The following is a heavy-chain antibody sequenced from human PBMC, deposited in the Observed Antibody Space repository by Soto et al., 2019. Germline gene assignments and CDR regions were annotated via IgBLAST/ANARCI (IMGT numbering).Heavy chain of an antibody. Sequence: GGSLRLSCAASGFTFDNYAMHWVRQAPGKGLEWVSGISWNSGNLDYADSVKGRFTISRDNTKKSLYLQMNSLRAEDTASYYCAKGSGGLHYNNYFIHLWGKGTTVTVSS. CDR2: ISWNSGNL. V-gene: IGHV3-9*01. CDR3: AKGSGGLHYNNYFIHL. CDR1: GFTFDNYA. D-gene: IGHD3-10*01. J-gene: IGHJ6*03.